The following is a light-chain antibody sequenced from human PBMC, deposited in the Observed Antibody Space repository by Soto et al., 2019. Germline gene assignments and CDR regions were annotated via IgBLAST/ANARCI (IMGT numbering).Light chain of an antibody. CDR1: QSISSY. CDR2: AAS. Sequence: DIQMTQSPSSLSASVGDRVTITCRASQSISSYLNWYQQKPGKAPKLLIYAASSLQSGVPSRFSGSGSGTDFTLTISSLQPDDFATYYCQQSYSTPPWTFAQGTKLEIK. V-gene: IGKV1-39*01. J-gene: IGKJ2*01. CDR3: QQSYSTPPWT.